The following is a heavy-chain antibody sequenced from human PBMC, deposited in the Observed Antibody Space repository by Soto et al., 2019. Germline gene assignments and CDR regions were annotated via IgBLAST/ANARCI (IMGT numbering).Heavy chain of an antibody. J-gene: IGHJ6*02. D-gene: IGHD3-10*01. CDR2: ISWNSGSI. CDR1: GFTFDDYA. Sequence: ESGGGLVQPGRSLRLSCAASGFTFDDYAMHWVRQAPGKGLEWVSGISWNSGSIGYADSVKGRFTISRDNAKNSLYLQMNSLRAEDTALYYCAKGLGRYYYYGMDVWGQGTTVTVSS. V-gene: IGHV3-9*01. CDR3: AKGLGRYYYYGMDV.